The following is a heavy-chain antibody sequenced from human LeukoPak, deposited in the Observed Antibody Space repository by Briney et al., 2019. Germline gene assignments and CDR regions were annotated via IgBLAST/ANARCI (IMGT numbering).Heavy chain of an antibody. V-gene: IGHV4-34*01. J-gene: IGHJ4*02. CDR3: ARGSSTSVARIDY. D-gene: IGHD2-2*01. Sequence: SETLSLTCAVYGGSFSGYYWSWIRQPPGKGLEWIGEINRSGSTNYNPSLKSRVTISVDTSKNQFSLKLSSVTAAGTAVYYCARGSSTSVARIDYWGQGTLVTVSS. CDR1: GGSFSGYY. CDR2: INRSGST.